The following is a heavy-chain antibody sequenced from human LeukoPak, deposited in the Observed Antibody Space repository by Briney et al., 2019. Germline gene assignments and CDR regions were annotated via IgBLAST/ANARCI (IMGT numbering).Heavy chain of an antibody. CDR3: VTDTSMGGLFDY. V-gene: IGHV3-48*02. CDR1: GFTFSSYS. D-gene: IGHD5-18*01. Sequence: PGGSLRLSCAASGFTFSSYSMNWVRQAPGKGLEWVSYISSSSNTIYHADSVKGRFTISRDNAKNSLYLQMNSLRDEDTALYHCVTDTSMGGLFDYWGQGTLVTVSS. CDR2: ISSSSNTI. J-gene: IGHJ4*02.